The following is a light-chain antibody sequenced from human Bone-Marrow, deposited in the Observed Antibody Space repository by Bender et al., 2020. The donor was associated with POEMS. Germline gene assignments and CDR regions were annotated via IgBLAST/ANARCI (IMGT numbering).Light chain of an antibody. CDR2: DDT. CDR1: NIGSRS. J-gene: IGLJ3*02. CDR3: QVWDSSADHPV. Sequence: ARITCGGYNIGSRSVHWYQQKSGQAPVLVVYDDTDRPSGIPERFAGSNSGNTATLTISWVEAGDEADYYCQVWDSSADHPVFGGGTKLTVL. V-gene: IGLV3-21*02.